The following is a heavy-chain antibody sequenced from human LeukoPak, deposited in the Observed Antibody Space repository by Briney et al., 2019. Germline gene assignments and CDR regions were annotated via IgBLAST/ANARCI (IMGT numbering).Heavy chain of an antibody. J-gene: IGHJ4*02. D-gene: IGHD2-15*01. V-gene: IGHV3-30*04. CDR1: GFTFSSYA. CDR3: ARADIVAVAAAAALDY. CDR2: ISYDGNNK. Sequence: GRSLRLSCAASGFTFSSYAMHWVRQAPGKGLECVAVISYDGNNKFHADSVRGRLTISRDNSKSTLYLQMNSLRDEDTAVYYCARADIVAVAAAAALDYWGQGTLVTVSS.